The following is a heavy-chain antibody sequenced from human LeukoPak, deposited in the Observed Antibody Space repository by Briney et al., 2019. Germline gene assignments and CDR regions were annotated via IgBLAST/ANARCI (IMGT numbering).Heavy chain of an antibody. CDR3: AREADILTGLDY. J-gene: IGHJ4*02. V-gene: IGHV3-33*01. CDR1: GFTFSSYG. Sequence: PGGSLRLSCAASGFTFSSYGMHWVRQAPGKGLEWVAVIWYDGSNKYYADSVKGRFTISRDNSKNTLYLQMNSLRAEDTAVYYCAREADILTGLDYWGQGTLVTVSS. D-gene: IGHD3-9*01. CDR2: IWYDGSNK.